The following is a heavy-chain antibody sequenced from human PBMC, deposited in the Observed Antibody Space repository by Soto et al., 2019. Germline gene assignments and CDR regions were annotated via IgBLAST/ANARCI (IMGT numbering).Heavy chain of an antibody. V-gene: IGHV3-30*18. Sequence: PGGSLRLSCAASGFTFSNYAMHWVRQAPGKGLEWVAAISYDGTKEFYADSVKGRFTISRDYSRNTLYVQMNSLRTEDTAVYYCAKDGVRGGVSYISTHLDYWGQGTLVTVSS. CDR2: ISYDGTKE. D-gene: IGHD3-10*01. CDR1: GFTFSNYA. CDR3: AKDGVRGGVSYISTHLDY. J-gene: IGHJ4*02.